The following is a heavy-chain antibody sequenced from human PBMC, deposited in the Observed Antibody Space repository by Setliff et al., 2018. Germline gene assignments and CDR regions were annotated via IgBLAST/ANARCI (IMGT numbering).Heavy chain of an antibody. CDR3: ARGEGIVASSGWYPTSFDY. CDR1: GGTFSSYA. V-gene: IGHV1-69*13. Sequence: ASVKVSCKASGGTFSSYAISWVQQAPGQGLEWMGGIITIFGTANYAQKFQGSVTITADESTSTAYMELSSLSSEDTAVYYYARGEGIVASSGWYPTSFDYWGQGTLVTVSS. CDR2: IITIFGTA. D-gene: IGHD6-19*01. J-gene: IGHJ4*02.